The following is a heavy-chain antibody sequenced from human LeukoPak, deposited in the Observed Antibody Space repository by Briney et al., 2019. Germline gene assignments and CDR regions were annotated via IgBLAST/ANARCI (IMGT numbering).Heavy chain of an antibody. CDR3: AICSSTWSGDRPDS. J-gene: IGHJ4*02. CDR1: GGTFISYA. CDR2: ILPIFRMT. V-gene: IGHV1-69*13. Sequence: SVNVSCQASGGTFISYAIRWVRQAPGQGRDWMGGILPIFRMTNYAEKFQGRVTITADESTTTAYLELNSLRSEDTAVYYCAICSSTWSGDRPDSWGQGSLVTVSS. D-gene: IGHD2-2*01.